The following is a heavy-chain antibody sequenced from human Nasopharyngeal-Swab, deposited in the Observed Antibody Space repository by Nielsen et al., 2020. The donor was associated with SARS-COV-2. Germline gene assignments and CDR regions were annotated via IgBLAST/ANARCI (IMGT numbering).Heavy chain of an antibody. D-gene: IGHD1-1*01. CDR2: ISSGGST. Sequence: GGSLRLSCAASGFTVSSNYMSWVRQAPGKGLEWVSVISSGGSTYYADSVKGRFTISRGNSKNTLYLQMNSLSAEDTAVYYCARDGTGTTRKNGWFDPWGQGTLVTVSS. V-gene: IGHV3-66*01. J-gene: IGHJ5*02. CDR3: ARDGTGTTRKNGWFDP. CDR1: GFTVSSNY.